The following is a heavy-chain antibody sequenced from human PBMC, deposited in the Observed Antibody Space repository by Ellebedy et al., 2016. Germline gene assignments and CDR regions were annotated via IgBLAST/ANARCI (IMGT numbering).Heavy chain of an antibody. CDR2: IGRYGDPI. Sequence: GESLKISCAASAFMFSSYSMNWVRQSPGKGLEWVSTIGRYGDPIFYADSVKGRFTMSRDNAKNLLYLQMNSLRVEDTAVYYCVRKVPGAISDYWGQGTLVTVSS. V-gene: IGHV3-21*06. J-gene: IGHJ4*02. D-gene: IGHD3-3*02. CDR1: AFMFSSYS. CDR3: VRKVPGAISDY.